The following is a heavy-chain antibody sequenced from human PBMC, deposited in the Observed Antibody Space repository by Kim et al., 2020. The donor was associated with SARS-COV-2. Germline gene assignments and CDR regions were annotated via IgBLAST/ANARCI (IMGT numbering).Heavy chain of an antibody. D-gene: IGHD4-17*01. Sequence: SETLSLTCTVSGGSISSYYWSWIRQPPGKGLEWIGYIYYSGSTNYNPSLKSRVTISVDTSKNQFSLKLSSVTAADTAVYYCARGSWVTTAWWLGGTFDYWGQGTLVTVSS. CDR3: ARGSWVTTAWWLGGTFDY. CDR1: GGSISSYY. V-gene: IGHV4-59*01. CDR2: IYYSGST. J-gene: IGHJ4*02.